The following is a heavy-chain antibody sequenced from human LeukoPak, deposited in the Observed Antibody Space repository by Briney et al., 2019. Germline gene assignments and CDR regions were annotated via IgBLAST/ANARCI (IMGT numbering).Heavy chain of an antibody. CDR1: GYTFTSYG. J-gene: IGHJ6*02. V-gene: IGHV1-18*01. CDR2: ISAYNGNT. D-gene: IGHD2-15*01. CDR3: AREGYCSGGSCYYYYGMDV. Sequence: ASVKVSCKASGYTFTSYGISWVRQAPGQGLEGMGWISAYNGNTNYAQKLQGRVTMTTDTSTSTAYMELRSLRSDDTAVYYCAREGYCSGGSCYYYYGMDVWGQGTTVTVSS.